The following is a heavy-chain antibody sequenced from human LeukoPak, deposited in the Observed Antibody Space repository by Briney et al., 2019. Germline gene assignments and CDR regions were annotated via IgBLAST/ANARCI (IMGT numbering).Heavy chain of an antibody. V-gene: IGHV3-11*04. Sequence: GGSLRLSCAASGFTFSDYYMSWIRQAPGKGLEWVSYISSSGSTIYYADSVKGRFTISRDNAKNSLYLQMNSLRAEDTAVYYCARARPFWSGYSWLIDYWGQGTLVTVSS. CDR1: GFTFSDYY. J-gene: IGHJ4*02. D-gene: IGHD3-3*01. CDR2: ISSSGSTI. CDR3: ARARPFWSGYSWLIDY.